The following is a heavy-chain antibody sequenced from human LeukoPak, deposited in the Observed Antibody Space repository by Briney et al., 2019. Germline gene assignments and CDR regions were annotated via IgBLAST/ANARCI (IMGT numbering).Heavy chain of an antibody. CDR1: GYSFTSYW. V-gene: IGHV5-51*04. CDR2: IYPGDSDT. D-gene: IGHD3-10*01. CDR3: ASGGITMVRGRTRDVNAFDI. J-gene: IGHJ3*02. Sequence: GESLKISCKGSGYSFTSYWIGWVRQMPGKGLEWMGIIYPGDSDTRYSPSFQGQATISAEKPISTAYLHWSSLKASDNAMYYCASGGITMVRGRTRDVNAFDIWGQGTMVTVSS.